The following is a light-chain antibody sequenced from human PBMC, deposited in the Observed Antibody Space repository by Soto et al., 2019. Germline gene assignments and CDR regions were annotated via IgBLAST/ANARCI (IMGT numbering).Light chain of an antibody. J-gene: IGLJ3*02. CDR2: DNN. V-gene: IGLV1-51*01. CDR1: SSSIGTHY. CDR3: GTWDTGLVWV. Sequence: QSVLTQPPSVSAAPGQRVSISCSGSSSSIGTHYVAWYQQVPGTPPKLLIYDNNKRPSGTPDRFSGSKSGTSVTLGITGLQTGDEADYYCGTWDTGLVWVFGGGTKVTVL.